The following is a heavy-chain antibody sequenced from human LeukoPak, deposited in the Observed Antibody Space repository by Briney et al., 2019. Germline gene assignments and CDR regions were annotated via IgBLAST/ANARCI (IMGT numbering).Heavy chain of an antibody. CDR1: GGSISSYY. CDR2: IYYSGST. J-gene: IGHJ4*02. CDR3: ARVRGSGLDY. D-gene: IGHD2-15*01. Sequence: SETLSLTCTVSGGSISSYYWSRIRQPPGKGLEWIGYIYYSGSTNYNPSLKSRVTISVDTSKNQFSLKLSSVTAADTAVYYCARVRGSGLDYWGQGTLVTVSS. V-gene: IGHV4-59*01.